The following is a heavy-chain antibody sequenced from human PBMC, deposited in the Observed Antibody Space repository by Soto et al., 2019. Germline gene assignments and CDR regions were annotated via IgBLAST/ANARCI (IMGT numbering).Heavy chain of an antibody. V-gene: IGHV3-33*01. D-gene: IGHD3-3*01. CDR1: GFTFSSYG. Sequence: PGGSLRLSCAASGFTFSSYGMHWVRQAPGKGLEWVAVIWYDGSNKYYADSVKGRFTISRDNSKNTLYLQMNSLRAEDTAVYYCARDWQYYDFWRDKYYYYYGMDVWGQGTTVTVSS. J-gene: IGHJ6*02. CDR3: ARDWQYYDFWRDKYYYYYGMDV. CDR2: IWYDGSNK.